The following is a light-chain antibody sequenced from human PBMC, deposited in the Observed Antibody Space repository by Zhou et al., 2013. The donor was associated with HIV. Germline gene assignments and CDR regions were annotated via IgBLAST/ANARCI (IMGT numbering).Light chain of an antibody. CDR1: QSLLHSNGYNY. CDR2: LGS. Sequence: DIVMTQSPFSLPVTPGEPVSISCRSSQSLLHSNGYNYLDWYLQKPGQSPQLLIYLGSNRASGVPDRFSGSGSGTDFTLKISRVEAEDVGVYYCMQALQTRYTFGQGTKLEIK. J-gene: IGKJ2*01. V-gene: IGKV2-28*01. CDR3: MQALQTRYT.